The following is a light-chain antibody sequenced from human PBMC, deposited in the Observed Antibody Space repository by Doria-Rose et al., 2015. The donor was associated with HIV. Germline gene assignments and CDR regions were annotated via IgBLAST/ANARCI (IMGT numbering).Light chain of an antibody. V-gene: IGKV1-39*01. CDR3: HQTYSAPPGT. CDR2: AAS. J-gene: IGKJ1*01. Sequence: TQSPASLPASLADRVTIHCRASPTVSTYLNWFQQEPGKAHKLLIYAASRLQSGVPSRFSGSGSGADYTLAISGLHPGEVATYYCHQTYSAPPGTFGQGTKVEMK. CDR1: PTVSTY.